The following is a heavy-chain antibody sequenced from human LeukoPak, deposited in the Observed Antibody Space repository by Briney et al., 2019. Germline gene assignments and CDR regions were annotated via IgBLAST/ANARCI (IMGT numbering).Heavy chain of an antibody. J-gene: IGHJ5*02. CDR1: GYTFTGYY. V-gene: IGHV1-2*02. Sequence: ASVKVSCKASGYTFTGYYMHWVRQAPGQGLEWMGWINPNSGGTNYAQKFQGRATMTRDTSISTAYMELSRLRSDDTAVYYCARVGGYDILTGYLENWFDPWGQGTLVTVSS. CDR3: ARVGGYDILTGYLENWFDP. CDR2: INPNSGGT. D-gene: IGHD3-9*01.